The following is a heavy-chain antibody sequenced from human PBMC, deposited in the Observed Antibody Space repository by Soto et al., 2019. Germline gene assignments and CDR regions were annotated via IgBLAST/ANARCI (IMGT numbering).Heavy chain of an antibody. J-gene: IGHJ4*02. Sequence: SETLSLTCTVSGGSISSGDYYWSWIRQHPGKGLEYIGYIYYSGGTYYNPSLKSRVTISVDTSKNQFSLKLSSVTAADTAVYYGVRVPYDSSGYFDDWGQGTQVTFSS. CDR1: GGSISSGDYY. V-gene: IGHV4-31*03. D-gene: IGHD3-22*01. CDR2: IYYSGGT. CDR3: VRVPYDSSGYFDD.